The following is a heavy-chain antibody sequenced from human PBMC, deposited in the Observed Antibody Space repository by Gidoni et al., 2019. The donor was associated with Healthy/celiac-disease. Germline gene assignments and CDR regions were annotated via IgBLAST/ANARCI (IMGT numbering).Heavy chain of an antibody. Sequence: QVQLQQWGEGLLKPSETLSLTCAVSGGSFSGYSLSWIRQPPGQWLEWIGEINHSGSTNYNPAIKSRVTISVDTAKNQFSLKLSSVTAADTAVYYCARTRLGDCSSNSCYRPDAFDIWGQGTMVTVSS. CDR3: ARTRLGDCSSNSCYRPDAFDI. V-gene: IGHV4-34*01. CDR1: GGSFSGYS. CDR2: INHSGST. D-gene: IGHD2-2*02. J-gene: IGHJ3*02.